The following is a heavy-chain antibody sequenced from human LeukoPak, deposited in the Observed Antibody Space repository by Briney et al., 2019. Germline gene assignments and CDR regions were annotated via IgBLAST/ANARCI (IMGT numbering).Heavy chain of an antibody. V-gene: IGHV4-31*03. CDR3: ARCTVTTFRLLDWFDP. CDR1: GGSISSGGYY. D-gene: IGHD4-11*01. J-gene: IGHJ5*02. CDR2: IYYSGST. Sequence: SETLSLTCTVSGGSISSGGYYWSWIRQHPGKGLESIGYIYYSGSTYYNPSLKSRVTISVDTSKNQFSLKLSSVTAADTAVYYCARCTVTTFRLLDWFDPWGQGTLVTVSS.